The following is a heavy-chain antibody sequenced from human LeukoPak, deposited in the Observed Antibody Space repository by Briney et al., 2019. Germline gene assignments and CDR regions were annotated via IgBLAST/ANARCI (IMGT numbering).Heavy chain of an antibody. V-gene: IGHV4-39*07. J-gene: IGHJ3*02. CDR1: GGSISNNNYN. CDR3: TRDHHRRHYDSQARNTFDI. Sequence: SETLSLTCRVSGGSISNNNYNWGWIRQPPGRGLGWIGNIYYSGSTYYNPSLKSRVTISVDTSKNQFSLKLSSVTAADTAVYYCTRDHHRRHYDSQARNTFDIWGQGTMVTVSS. D-gene: IGHD3-22*01. CDR2: IYYSGST.